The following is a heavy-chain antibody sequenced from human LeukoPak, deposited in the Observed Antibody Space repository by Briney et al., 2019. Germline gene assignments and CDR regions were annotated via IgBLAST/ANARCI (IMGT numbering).Heavy chain of an antibody. D-gene: IGHD3-9*01. V-gene: IGHV4-31*03. CDR2: IYYSGST. Sequence: PSETLSLTCTVSGGSISSGGYYWSWIRQHPGKGLEWIGYIYYSGSTYYNPSLKSRVTISVDTSKNQLSLKLSSVTAADTAVYYCARGRGSYYDILTGYYSLYCFDYWGQGTQVTVSS. CDR3: ARGRGSYYDILTGYYSLYCFDY. J-gene: IGHJ4*02. CDR1: GGSISSGGYY.